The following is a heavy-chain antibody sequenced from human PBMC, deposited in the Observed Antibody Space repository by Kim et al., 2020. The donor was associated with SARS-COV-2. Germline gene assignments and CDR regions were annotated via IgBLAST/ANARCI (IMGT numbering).Heavy chain of an antibody. J-gene: IGHJ6*02. D-gene: IGHD3-10*01. Sequence: SVKVSCQASGGTFSSYAISWVRQAPGQGLEWMGGIIPIFGTANYAQKFQGRVTITADESTSTAYMELSSLRSEDTAVYYCARFYYGSGSYYYYYGMDVWGQGTTVTVSS. CDR3: ARFYYGSGSYYYYYGMDV. CDR1: GGTFSSYA. CDR2: IIPIFGTA. V-gene: IGHV1-69*13.